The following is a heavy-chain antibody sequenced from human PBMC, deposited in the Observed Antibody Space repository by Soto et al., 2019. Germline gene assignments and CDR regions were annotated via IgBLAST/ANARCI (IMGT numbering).Heavy chain of an antibody. CDR2: INHSAIT. Sequence: SETLSLTCAVYGEAFSPYYWTWIRQPPGKGLEWIGEINHSAITSYNPSLKSRVTISVDMSKNQFSLKLHSVTAADTAVYYCARGGGSADNYFGPWGQGTLVTVSS. V-gene: IGHV4-34*01. J-gene: IGHJ5*02. CDR1: GEAFSPYY. D-gene: IGHD3-16*01. CDR3: ARGGGSADNYFGP.